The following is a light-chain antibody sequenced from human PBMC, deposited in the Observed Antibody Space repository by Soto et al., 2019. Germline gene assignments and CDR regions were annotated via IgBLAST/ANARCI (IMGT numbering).Light chain of an antibody. CDR3: QQSSNWPPIT. V-gene: IGKV3-11*01. Sequence: EIVMTQSPATLSVSPGDRATLSCRGSQSVSSNLAWYQQKPGQAPRLLIYDAYNRATGIPARFSGSGSGTDFTLTISSLEPEDFAVYYCQQSSNWPPITCGQGTRLEI. J-gene: IGKJ5*01. CDR2: DAY. CDR1: QSVSSN.